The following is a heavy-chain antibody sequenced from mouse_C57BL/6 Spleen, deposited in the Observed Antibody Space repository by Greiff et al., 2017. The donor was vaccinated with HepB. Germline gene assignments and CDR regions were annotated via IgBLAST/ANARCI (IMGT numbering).Heavy chain of an antibody. V-gene: IGHV1-69*01. Sequence: QVQLKQPGAELVMPGASVKLSCKASGYTFTSYWMHWVKQRPGQGLEWIGEIDPSDSYTNYNQKFKGKSTLTVDKSSSTAYMQLSSLTSEDSAVYYCARLSDYWGQGTTLTVSS. J-gene: IGHJ2*01. CDR2: IDPSDSYT. CDR1: GYTFTSYW. CDR3: ARLSDY.